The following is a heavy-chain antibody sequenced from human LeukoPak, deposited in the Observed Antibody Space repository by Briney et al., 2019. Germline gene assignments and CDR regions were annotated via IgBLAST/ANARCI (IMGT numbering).Heavy chain of an antibody. CDR3: AREEVDTAMVPYYYGMDV. V-gene: IGHV3-30*02. CDR2: IRHDGTTK. CDR1: GFTFSNYG. J-gene: IGHJ6*02. D-gene: IGHD5-18*01. Sequence: GESLRLSCAASGFTFSNYGMHWVRQAPGKGLEWVAFIRHDGTTKYYADSVKGRFTISRDNSKNTLYLQMNSLRAEDTAVYYCAREEVDTAMVPYYYGMDVWGQGTTVTVSS.